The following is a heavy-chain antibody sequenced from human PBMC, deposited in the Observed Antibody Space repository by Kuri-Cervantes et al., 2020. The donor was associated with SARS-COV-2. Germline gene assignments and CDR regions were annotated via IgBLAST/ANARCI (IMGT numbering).Heavy chain of an antibody. J-gene: IGHJ6*03. CDR3: SRDKRVRTSSGSYYKDV. CDR2: IYFSERTSGST. Sequence: GSLRLSCTVSGGSLSSYYWSWIRLPPGKGLEWVGYIYFSERTSGSTKYNPSLKSRVTISTDTSKNQVSLQLSSVTAADTAVYYCSRDKRVRTSSGSYYKDVWGKGTTVTVSS. D-gene: IGHD3-10*01. V-gene: IGHV4-59*01. CDR1: GGSLSSYY.